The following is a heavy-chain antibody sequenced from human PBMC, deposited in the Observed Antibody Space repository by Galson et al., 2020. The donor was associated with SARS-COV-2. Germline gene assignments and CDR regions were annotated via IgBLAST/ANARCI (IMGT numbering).Heavy chain of an antibody. CDR3: ARIRLEWLLSGYYYYYGMDV. CDR2: IDWDDDK. V-gene: IGHV2-70*01. CDR1: GFSLSTSGMC. J-gene: IGHJ6*02. D-gene: IGHD3-3*01. Sequence: SGPTLVKPTQTLTLTCTFSGFSLSTSGMCVSWIRQPPGKALAWLALIDWDDDKYYSPSLKTRLTIPKDTSKNQVVLTMTNMDPVDTATYYCARIRLEWLLSGYYYYYGMDVWGQGTTVTVSS.